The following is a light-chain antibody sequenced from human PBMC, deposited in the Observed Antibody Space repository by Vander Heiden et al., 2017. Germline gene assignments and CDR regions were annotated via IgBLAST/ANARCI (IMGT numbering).Light chain of an antibody. Sequence: DINLTQSPSSLSASVGDRVTITCRASQSISSYLNWYQQKPGKAPKLLIYAASSLQSGVSSRFSGSGSGTDFTLTISSLQPEDFATYYCQQINSSPRTFGGGTKVEIK. CDR3: QQINSSPRT. CDR2: AAS. V-gene: IGKV1-39*01. J-gene: IGKJ4*01. CDR1: QSISSY.